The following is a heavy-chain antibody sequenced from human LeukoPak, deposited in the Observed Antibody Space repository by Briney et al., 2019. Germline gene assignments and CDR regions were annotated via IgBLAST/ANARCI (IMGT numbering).Heavy chain of an antibody. V-gene: IGHV3-23*01. CDR2: ISGSGGST. J-gene: IGHJ4*02. Sequence: PGGSLRLSCAASGVTFSSYAMCWVRQAPGKGLEWVSHISGSGGSTYSADSVKGRFTISRDNSKNTLYLQMNSLRAEDTAIYYCAKVRTFFGSGIDFWGQGTLVTVSP. CDR1: GVTFSSYA. CDR3: AKVRTFFGSGIDF. D-gene: IGHD3-10*01.